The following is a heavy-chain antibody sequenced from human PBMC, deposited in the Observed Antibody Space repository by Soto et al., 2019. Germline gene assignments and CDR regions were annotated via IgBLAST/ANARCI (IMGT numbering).Heavy chain of an antibody. Sequence: SGPSGEPTQTLTLTCSFSGFSLSPSGVGVGWIRQPPGKALEWLGIIFWDDDKRYRPSLKGRLTITKDTSKNQLVLTMTNMDPVDTATYYCAHLPWKQLWPRAPVVNWGQGTPVTVSS. D-gene: IGHD5-18*01. CDR1: GFSLSPSGVG. V-gene: IGHV2-5*02. CDR2: IFWDDDK. J-gene: IGHJ4*02. CDR3: AHLPWKQLWPRAPVVN.